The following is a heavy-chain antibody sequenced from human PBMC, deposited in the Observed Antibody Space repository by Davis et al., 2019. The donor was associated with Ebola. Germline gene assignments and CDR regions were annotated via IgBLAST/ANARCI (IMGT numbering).Heavy chain of an antibody. V-gene: IGHV4-59*12. J-gene: IGHJ4*02. CDR1: GSSISNYY. D-gene: IGHD5-18*01. CDR2: VYYSGYA. Sequence: SETLSLTCTVSGSSISNYYWTWIRQAPGKGLEWIGYVYYSGYANYNPSLKSRVTISVDTSKNQFSLKLSSVTAADTAVHYCARGRRYSYGPPRYWGQGTLVTVSS. CDR3: ARGRRYSYGPPRY.